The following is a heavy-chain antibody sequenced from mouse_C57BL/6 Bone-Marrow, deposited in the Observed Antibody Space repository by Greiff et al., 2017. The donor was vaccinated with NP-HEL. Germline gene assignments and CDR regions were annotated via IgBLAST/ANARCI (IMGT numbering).Heavy chain of an antibody. J-gene: IGHJ1*03. D-gene: IGHD3-3*01. CDR1: GFTFSDYY. CDR2: INYDGSST. CDR3: ARDRGPYWYFDV. V-gene: IGHV5-16*01. Sequence: EVQVVESEGGLVQPGSSMKLSCTASGFTFSDYYMAWVRQVPEKGLEWVANINYDGSSTYYLDSLKSRFIISRDNAKNILYLQMSSLKSEDTATYYCARDRGPYWYFDVWGTGTTVTVSS.